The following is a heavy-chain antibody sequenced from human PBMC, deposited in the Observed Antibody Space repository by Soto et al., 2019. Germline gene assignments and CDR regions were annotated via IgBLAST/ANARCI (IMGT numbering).Heavy chain of an antibody. V-gene: IGHV1-69*13. CDR3: ARDKGYSSSSGIDY. CDR1: GGTFSSYA. Sequence: SVKVSCKASGGTFSSYAISWVRQAPGQGLEWMGGIIPIFGTANYAQKFQGRVTITADESTSTAYMELSSLRSEDTAVYYCARDKGYSSSSGIDYWGQGTLVTVSS. D-gene: IGHD6-6*01. CDR2: IIPIFGTA. J-gene: IGHJ4*02.